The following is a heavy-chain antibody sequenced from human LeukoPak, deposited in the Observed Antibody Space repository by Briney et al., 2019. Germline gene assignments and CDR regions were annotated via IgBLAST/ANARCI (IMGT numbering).Heavy chain of an antibody. J-gene: IGHJ2*01. CDR1: GGSFSGYY. Sequence: SETLSLTCAVYGGSFSGYYWSWIRQPPGKGLEWIGEINHSGSTNYNPSLKSRVTISVDPSKEQVSLKLSSVTAADTAVYYCARVLEGSSGQHWYFDLWGRGTLVTVSS. CDR3: ARVLEGSSGQHWYFDL. V-gene: IGHV4-34*01. D-gene: IGHD6-19*01. CDR2: INHSGST.